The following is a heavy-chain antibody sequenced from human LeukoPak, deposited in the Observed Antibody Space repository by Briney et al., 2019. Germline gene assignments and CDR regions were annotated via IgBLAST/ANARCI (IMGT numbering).Heavy chain of an antibody. Sequence: PGGSLRLSCAASGFTFSSYGMHWVRQAPGKGLEWVAVISYDGSNKYYADSVKGRFTISRDNSKNTLYLQMNSLRAEDTAVYYCAKDLYSSGWYDRHNYFDYWGQGTLVTVSS. D-gene: IGHD6-19*01. V-gene: IGHV3-30*18. J-gene: IGHJ4*02. CDR3: AKDLYSSGWYDRHNYFDY. CDR2: ISYDGSNK. CDR1: GFTFSSYG.